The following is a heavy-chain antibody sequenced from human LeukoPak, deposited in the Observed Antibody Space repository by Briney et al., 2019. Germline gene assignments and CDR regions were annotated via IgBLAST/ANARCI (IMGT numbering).Heavy chain of an antibody. Sequence: GGSLSLSCAASGFTFSNSWMTWVRQAPGKGLEWVANIKQDGSNKYYVDSVKGRFTISRDNAKDSLYLQMDSLRAEDTAVYYCARDSFWTRFDPWGQGTLVTVSS. J-gene: IGHJ5*02. CDR1: GFTFSNSW. V-gene: IGHV3-7*05. CDR3: ARDSFWTRFDP. D-gene: IGHD3/OR15-3a*01. CDR2: IKQDGSNK.